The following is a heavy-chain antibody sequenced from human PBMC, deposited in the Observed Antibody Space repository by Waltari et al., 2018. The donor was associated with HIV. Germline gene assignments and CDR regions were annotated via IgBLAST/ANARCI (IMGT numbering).Heavy chain of an antibody. Sequence: EVQLVESGGGLVQPGGSLRLSCAASGFTFRSYWMHRVRQAPGKGLLWVSCISSDGSTTNYADSVKGRLTISRDNAKNTLYLQMNSLRADDTAVYYCARENTMTYYDALDIWGQGTMVTVSS. V-gene: IGHV3-74*01. CDR2: ISSDGSTT. CDR3: ARENTMTYYDALDI. J-gene: IGHJ3*02. CDR1: GFTFRSYW. D-gene: IGHD4-17*01.